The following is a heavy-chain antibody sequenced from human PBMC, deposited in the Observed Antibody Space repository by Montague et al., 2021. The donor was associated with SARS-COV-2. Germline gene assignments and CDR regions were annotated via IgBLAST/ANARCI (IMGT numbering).Heavy chain of an antibody. CDR1: GFTFSSYG. D-gene: IGHD5-18*01. J-gene: IGHJ4*02. CDR2: IWYGGSNK. Sequence: SLRLSCAASGFTFSSYGMHWVRQSPGKGLEWVAVIWYGGSNKYYADSVKGRFTISRDNSKNTLYLQMNSLRAEDTAVYYCARDLLVGGYSYGIDYWGQGTLVTVSS. CDR3: ARDLLVGGYSYGIDY. V-gene: IGHV3-33*01.